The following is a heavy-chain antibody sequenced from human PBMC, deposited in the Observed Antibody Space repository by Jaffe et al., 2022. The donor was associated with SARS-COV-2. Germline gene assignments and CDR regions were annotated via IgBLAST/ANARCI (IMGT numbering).Heavy chain of an antibody. CDR1: GYTFTSYG. CDR3: ARDSYYDSSGYGYYYYGMDV. J-gene: IGHJ6*02. CDR2: ISAYNGNT. V-gene: IGHV1-18*01. D-gene: IGHD3-22*01. Sequence: QVQLVQSGAEVKKPGASVKVSCKASGYTFTSYGISWVRQAPGQGLEWMGWISAYNGNTNYAQKLQGRVTMTTDTSTSTAYMELRSLRSDDTAVYYCARDSYYDSSGYGYYYYGMDVWGQGTTVTVSS.